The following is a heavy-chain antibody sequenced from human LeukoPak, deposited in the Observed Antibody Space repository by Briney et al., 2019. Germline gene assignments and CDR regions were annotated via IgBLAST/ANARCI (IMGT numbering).Heavy chain of an antibody. V-gene: IGHV4-34*01. Sequence: SETLSLTCAVYGGSFSGYYWRWIRQPAGKGLEWVGEINHSGSTNYNPSLKSRVTISVDTSKNQFSLKLSSVTAADTAVYYCARGPVGSHAFDIWGQGTMVTVSS. D-gene: IGHD2-15*01. CDR1: GGSFSGYY. CDR3: ARGPVGSHAFDI. CDR2: INHSGST. J-gene: IGHJ3*02.